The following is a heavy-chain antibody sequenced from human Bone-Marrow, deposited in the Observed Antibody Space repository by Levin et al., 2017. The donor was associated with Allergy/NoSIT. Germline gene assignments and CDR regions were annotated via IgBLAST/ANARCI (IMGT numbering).Heavy chain of an antibody. V-gene: IGHV3-7*01. Sequence: ETLSLTCAASGFTFSSYWMSWVRQAPGKGLEWVANIKQDGSEKYYVDSVKGRFTISRDNAKNSLYLQMNSLRAEDTAVYYCARDKGSGWVNNWFDPWGQGTLVTVSS. CDR2: IKQDGSEK. J-gene: IGHJ5*02. CDR1: GFTFSSYW. D-gene: IGHD6-19*01. CDR3: ARDKGSGWVNNWFDP.